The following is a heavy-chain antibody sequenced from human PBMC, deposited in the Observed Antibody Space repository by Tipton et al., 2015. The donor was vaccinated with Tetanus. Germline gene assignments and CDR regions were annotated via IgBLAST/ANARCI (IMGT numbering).Heavy chain of an antibody. J-gene: IGHJ2*01. V-gene: IGHV3-30*04. CDR3: ASMTPVDWYFDL. CDR2: ISYDGRAA. Sequence: SLRLSCEASGFTFSRYPMHWVRQIPGKGLEWVAVISYDGRAAFYRDSVKGRFTFSRDNSKNTLYLQMNRLGTEDTATYYCASMTPVDWYFDLWGRGTLVTVSS. CDR1: GFTFSRYP. D-gene: IGHD4-23*01.